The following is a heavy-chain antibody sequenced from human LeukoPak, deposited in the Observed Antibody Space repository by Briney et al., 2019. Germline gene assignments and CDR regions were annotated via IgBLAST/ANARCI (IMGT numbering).Heavy chain of an antibody. CDR1: GGSISSGGYS. CDR3: AREGYYDFWSGSRYFDY. CDR2: IYHSGST. Sequence: SETLSLTCAVSGGSISSGGYSWSWIRQPPGKGLEWIGYIYHSGSTYYNPSLKSRVTISVDTSKNQFSLKLSSVTAADTAVYYCAREGYYDFWSGSRYFDYWGQGTLVTVSS. V-gene: IGHV4-30-2*01. D-gene: IGHD3-3*01. J-gene: IGHJ4*02.